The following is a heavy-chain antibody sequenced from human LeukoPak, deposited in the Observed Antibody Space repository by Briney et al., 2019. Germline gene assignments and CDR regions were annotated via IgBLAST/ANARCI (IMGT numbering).Heavy chain of an antibody. V-gene: IGHV1-69*05. Sequence: SVKVSCKASGGTFSSYAISWVRQAPGQGLEWMGGIIPIFGTANYAQKFQGRVTITTDESTSTAYMELSSLRSDDTAVFYCARVKGTDFWSGYHYYFDYWGQGTLVTVSS. CDR3: ARVKGTDFWSGYHYYFDY. D-gene: IGHD3-3*01. CDR2: IIPIFGTA. CDR1: GGTFSSYA. J-gene: IGHJ4*02.